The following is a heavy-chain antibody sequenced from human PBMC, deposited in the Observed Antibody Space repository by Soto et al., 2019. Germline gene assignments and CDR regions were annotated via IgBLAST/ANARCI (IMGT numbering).Heavy chain of an antibody. V-gene: IGHV2-5*02. Sequence: QITLKESGPTLVKPTQTLTLTCTFSGFSLSTTRVGVGWIRQPPGEALEWLALLYWDDDKLYSPSLKRRLTITKDTSKNQVVLTLTHMDPVDTATYYCEHSKSSGMRYYFDYWGQRTLVTVSS. J-gene: IGHJ4*02. CDR3: EHSKSSGMRYYFDY. CDR2: LYWDDDK. CDR1: GFSLSTTRVG.